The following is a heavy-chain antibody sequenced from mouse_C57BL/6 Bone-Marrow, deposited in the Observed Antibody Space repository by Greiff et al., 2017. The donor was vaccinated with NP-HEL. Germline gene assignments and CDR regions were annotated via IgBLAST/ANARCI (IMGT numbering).Heavy chain of an antibody. CDR3: ASYDGPWFAY. CDR1: GFTFSDYG. CDR2: ISSGSSTI. V-gene: IGHV5-17*01. D-gene: IGHD2-3*01. Sequence: EVQLVESGGGLVKPGGSLKLSCAASGFTFSDYGMHWVRQAPEKGLEWVAYISSGSSTIYYADTVKGRFTISRANAKNTLFLQMTSLRSEDTAMYYCASYDGPWFAYGGRGTLVTVSA. J-gene: IGHJ3*01.